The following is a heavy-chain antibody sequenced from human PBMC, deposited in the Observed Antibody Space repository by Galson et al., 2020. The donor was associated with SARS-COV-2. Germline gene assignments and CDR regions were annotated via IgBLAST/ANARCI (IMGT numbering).Heavy chain of an antibody. CDR3: ARDIGQGYGSGSIPLYYGMDV. CDR1: GFTFSSYS. J-gene: IGHJ6*02. V-gene: IGHV3-21*01. D-gene: IGHD3-10*01. Sequence: GESLKISCAASGFTFSSYSMNWVRQAPGKGLEWVSSISSSSSYIYYADSVKGRFTISRDNAKNSLYLQMNSLRAEDTAVYYCARDIGQGYGSGSIPLYYGMDVWGQGTTVTVSS. CDR2: ISSSSSYI.